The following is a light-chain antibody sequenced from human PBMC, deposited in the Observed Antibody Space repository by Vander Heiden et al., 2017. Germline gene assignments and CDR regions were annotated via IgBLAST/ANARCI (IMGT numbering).Light chain of an antibody. CDR1: SGHSSYA. CDR3: QTWGTGVV. V-gene: IGLV4-69*01. Sequence: QVILTQSPSASASRGASVKLTCTLSSGHSSYAIAWQQQKPEKGHSDLMKLSSDGSHNKGDCIPVRFSGARSGAERYLTLSSLQSDDEADYYCQTWGTGVVFGGGTKLTVL. CDR2: LSSDGSH. J-gene: IGLJ2*01.